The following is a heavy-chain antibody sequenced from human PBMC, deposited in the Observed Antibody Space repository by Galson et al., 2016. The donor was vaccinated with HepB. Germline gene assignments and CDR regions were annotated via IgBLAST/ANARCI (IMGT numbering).Heavy chain of an antibody. V-gene: IGHV2-70*01. CDR2: IDWDDDK. CDR1: GFSLTTTGMC. Sequence: PALVKPTQTLTLTCTFSGFSLTTTGMCVSWIRQPPGKALEWLALIDWDDDKYYNTSLKTRLTLSKDTSKNQVVLTMTNMDPVDTATYFCARTQMTTMTTFYFDYWGQGALVAVSS. D-gene: IGHD4-17*01. CDR3: ARTQMTTMTTFYFDY. J-gene: IGHJ4*02.